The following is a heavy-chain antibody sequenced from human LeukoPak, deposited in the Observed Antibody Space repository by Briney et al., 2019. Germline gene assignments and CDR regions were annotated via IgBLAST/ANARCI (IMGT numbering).Heavy chain of an antibody. V-gene: IGHV4-34*01. CDR3: ARGARLWFGELLQPRYYYGMDV. Sequence: SETLSLTCAVCGGSFSGYYWSWIRQPPGKGLEWIGEINHSGSTNYNPSLKSRVTISVDTSKNQFSLKLSSVTAADTAVYYCARGARLWFGELLQPRYYYGMDVWGQGTTVTVSS. CDR2: INHSGST. D-gene: IGHD3-10*01. CDR1: GGSFSGYY. J-gene: IGHJ6*02.